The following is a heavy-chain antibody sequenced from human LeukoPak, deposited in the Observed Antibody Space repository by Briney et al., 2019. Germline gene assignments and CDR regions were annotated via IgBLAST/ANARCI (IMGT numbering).Heavy chain of an antibody. CDR3: AMPVYGSYFYY. Sequence: SVTVSCKASGGTFSSYAISWVRQAPGQGLEWMGGILPIFGTANYAKKFQGRVTITTDESTSTAYMEINSLRSEDTAVYYCAMPVYGSYFYYWGQGTLVTVSS. D-gene: IGHD1-26*01. J-gene: IGHJ4*02. CDR2: ILPIFGTA. CDR1: GGTFSSYA. V-gene: IGHV1-69*05.